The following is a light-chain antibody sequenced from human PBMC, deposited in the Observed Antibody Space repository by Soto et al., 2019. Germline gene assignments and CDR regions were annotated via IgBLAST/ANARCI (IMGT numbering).Light chain of an antibody. J-gene: IGKJ4*01. Sequence: DIQMTQSPSPLSASVGDRVTITCRASQSISTNLNWYQQKLGKAPKLLIYATSSLQSGVPSRFSGSGSGTDFTLTISSLQPEDFATYYCQQSFSTLSATFGGGTKVEIK. CDR1: QSISTN. CDR3: QQSFSTLSAT. V-gene: IGKV1-39*01. CDR2: ATS.